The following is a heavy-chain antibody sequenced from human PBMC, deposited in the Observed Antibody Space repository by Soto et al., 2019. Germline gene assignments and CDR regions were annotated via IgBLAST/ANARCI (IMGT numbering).Heavy chain of an antibody. V-gene: IGHV4-34*01. CDR3: ARAGIAAAGTYRRVDYYYYYMDV. J-gene: IGHJ6*03. CDR2: INHSGST. D-gene: IGHD6-13*01. Sequence: PSETLSLTCAVYGGSFSGYYWSWIRQPPGKGLEWIGEINHSGSTNYNPSLKSRVTISVDTSKNQFSLKLSSVTAADTAVYYCARAGIAAAGTYRRVDYYYYYMDVWRKGTTVTVSS. CDR1: GGSFSGYY.